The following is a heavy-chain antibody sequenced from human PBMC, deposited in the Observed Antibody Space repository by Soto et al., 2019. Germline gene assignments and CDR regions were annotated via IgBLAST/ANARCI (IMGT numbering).Heavy chain of an antibody. CDR2: ISDSGGST. V-gene: IGHV3-23*01. CDR1: GFTFSHYV. CDR3: AKGHYDILTGLDY. Sequence: PGGSLRLSCAASGFTFSHYVMTRVRQAPGKGLEWVSGISDSGGSTYYADSVKGRFTISRDNSTNTLYLQMNSLRVEDTAVYYCAKGHYDILTGLDYWGQGTLVTVSS. D-gene: IGHD3-9*01. J-gene: IGHJ4*02.